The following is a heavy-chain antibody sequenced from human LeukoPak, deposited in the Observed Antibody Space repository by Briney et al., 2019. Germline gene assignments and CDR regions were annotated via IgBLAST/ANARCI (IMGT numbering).Heavy chain of an antibody. CDR3: AGEEGIAAAAAIYYYGMDV. Sequence: ASVKVSCKASGGTFSSYAISWVRQAPGQGLEWMGRIIPILGIANYAQKFQGRVTITADKSTSTAYMELSSLRSEDTAVYYCAGEEGIAAAAAIYYYGMDVWGQGTAVTVSS. CDR2: IIPILGIA. J-gene: IGHJ6*02. D-gene: IGHD6-13*01. V-gene: IGHV1-69*04. CDR1: GGTFSSYA.